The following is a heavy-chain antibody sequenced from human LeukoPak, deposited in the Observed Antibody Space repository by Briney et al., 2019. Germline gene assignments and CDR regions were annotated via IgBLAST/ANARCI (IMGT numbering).Heavy chain of an antibody. CDR1: GYTFTSYD. J-gene: IGHJ5*02. D-gene: IGHD1-20*01. V-gene: IGHV1-8*01. CDR2: MNPNSGST. CDR3: ARGYNWNDGWFDP. Sequence: ASVKVSCKASGYTFTSYDINWVRQATGQGLEWMGWMNPNSGSTGYAQKFQGRVTMTRNTSISTAYMELSSLRSEDTAVYYCARGYNWNDGWFDPWGQGTLVTVSS.